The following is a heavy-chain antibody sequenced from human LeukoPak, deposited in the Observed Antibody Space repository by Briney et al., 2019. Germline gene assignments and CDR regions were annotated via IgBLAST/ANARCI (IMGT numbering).Heavy chain of an antibody. V-gene: IGHV4-4*09. D-gene: IGHD6-19*01. Sequence: SETLFLTCTVSGGSISSYYWSWIRQPPGKGLEWIGNIYTSGNTNYNPSLKSRVAISVDTSKNQFSLKLNSVTAADTAVYYCARPYSSGWSGAFDIWGQGTMVTVSS. CDR3: ARPYSSGWSGAFDI. J-gene: IGHJ3*02. CDR2: IYTSGNT. CDR1: GGSISSYY.